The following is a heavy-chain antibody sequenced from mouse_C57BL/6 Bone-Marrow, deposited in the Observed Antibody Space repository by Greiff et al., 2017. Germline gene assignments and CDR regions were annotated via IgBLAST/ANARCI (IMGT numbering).Heavy chain of an antibody. V-gene: IGHV1-5*01. CDR1: GYTFTSYW. J-gene: IGHJ3*01. D-gene: IGHD1-1*01. CDR2: IYPGNSDT. CDR3: TRIWYGSSWGFAY. Sequence: VQLQQSGTVLARPGASVKMSCKTSGYTFTSYWMHWVKQRPGQGLEWIGAIYPGNSDTSYNQKFKGKAKLTAVTSASTAYMELSSLTKEDSAVYYCTRIWYGSSWGFAYWGQGTLVTVSA.